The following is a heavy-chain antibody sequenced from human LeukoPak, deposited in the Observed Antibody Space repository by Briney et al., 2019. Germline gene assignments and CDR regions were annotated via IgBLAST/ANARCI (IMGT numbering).Heavy chain of an antibody. V-gene: IGHV3-23*01. J-gene: IGHJ4*02. Sequence: GGSLRLSCVASGFTFSSYAMSWVRQAPGKGLEWVSAISGSGGSTYYADSVKGRFTISRDNSKNTLYLQMNSLRAEDTAVYYCAKVYGSGSYYDYWGQGTLVTVSS. CDR1: GFTFSSYA. CDR2: ISGSGGST. CDR3: AKVYGSGSYYDY. D-gene: IGHD3-10*01.